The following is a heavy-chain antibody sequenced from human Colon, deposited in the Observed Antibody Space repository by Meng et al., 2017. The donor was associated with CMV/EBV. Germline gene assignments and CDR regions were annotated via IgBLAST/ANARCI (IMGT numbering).Heavy chain of an antibody. CDR1: GFSFRSYA. V-gene: IGHV3-30-3*01. CDR2: ISYDGGNE. J-gene: IGHJ4*02. D-gene: IGHD3-3*01. Sequence: GESLKISCAVSGFSFRSYAMNWVRRAPGKGLEWAALISYDGGNEYYADSVKGRFTISRDNSNNTLYLQMNSLRPEDTAVYYCARVEGWARPFDYWGQGTLVTVSS. CDR3: ARVEGWARPFDY.